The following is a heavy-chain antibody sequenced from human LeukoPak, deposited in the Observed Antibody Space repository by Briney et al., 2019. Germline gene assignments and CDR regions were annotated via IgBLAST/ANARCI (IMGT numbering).Heavy chain of an antibody. D-gene: IGHD3/OR15-3a*01. J-gene: IGHJ4*02. Sequence: GASVKVSCKASGYIFTSYYIHWVRQAPGQGLEWMGIINPSGGSTSYAQKFQGRVTMTRDMSTTTVYMELSSLRSEDTAVYYCARIWTGGYWGQGTLVTVSS. CDR3: ARIWTGGY. V-gene: IGHV1-46*01. CDR1: GYIFTSYY. CDR2: INPSGGST.